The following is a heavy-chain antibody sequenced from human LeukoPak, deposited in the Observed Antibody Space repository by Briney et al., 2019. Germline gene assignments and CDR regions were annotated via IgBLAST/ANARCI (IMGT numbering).Heavy chain of an antibody. CDR2: INPNSGGT. V-gene: IGHV1-2*02. Sequence: ASVTVSCKASGYTFTGYYMHWVRQAPGQGLEWMGWINPNSGGTNYAQKFQGRVTMTRDTSISTAYMELRSLRSDDTAVYYCARVYGDDYGPTVFDYWGQGTLVTVSS. D-gene: IGHD4-17*01. CDR1: GYTFTGYY. J-gene: IGHJ4*02. CDR3: ARVYGDDYGPTVFDY.